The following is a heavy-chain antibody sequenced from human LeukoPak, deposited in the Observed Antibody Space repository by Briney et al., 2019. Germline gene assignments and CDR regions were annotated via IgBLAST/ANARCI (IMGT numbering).Heavy chain of an antibody. CDR3: AGIYRGSTGYFDY. CDR1: GFTFSDYY. J-gene: IGHJ4*02. Sequence: GGSLRLSCAASGFTFSDYYMSWIRQAPGKGLEWVSYISSSGSTMYYTDSVKGRFTISRDNAKNSLYLQMSSLRAEDTAVYHCAGIYRGSTGYFDYWGQGTLVTVSS. D-gene: IGHD1-26*01. V-gene: IGHV3-11*01. CDR2: ISSSGSTM.